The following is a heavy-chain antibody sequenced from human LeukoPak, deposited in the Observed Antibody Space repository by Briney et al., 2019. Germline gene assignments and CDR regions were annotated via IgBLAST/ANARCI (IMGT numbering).Heavy chain of an antibody. Sequence: PGGSLRLSRAASGFTFSSYWMHWVRQAPGEGLVWVSTITGGGGTYYADSVKGRFTISRDNSKNTVFLQINRLRAEDTAIYYCANWGAGTKGLYWGQGTLVTVSS. J-gene: IGHJ4*02. V-gene: IGHV3-23*01. CDR1: GFTFSSYW. D-gene: IGHD1-1*01. CDR3: ANWGAGTKGLY. CDR2: ITGGGGT.